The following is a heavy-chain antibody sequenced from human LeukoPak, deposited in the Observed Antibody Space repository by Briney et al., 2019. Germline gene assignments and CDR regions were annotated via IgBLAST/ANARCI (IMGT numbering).Heavy chain of an antibody. CDR2: ISGSGGST. D-gene: IGHD3-22*01. Sequence: PGGSLRLSCAASGFTFSSYAMSWVRQAPGKGLEWVSAISGSGGSTYYADSVKGRFTISRDNSKSTLYLQMNSLRAEDTAVYYCAKSHSSGYDFDYWGQGTLVTVSS. CDR1: GFTFSSYA. J-gene: IGHJ4*02. V-gene: IGHV3-23*01. CDR3: AKSHSSGYDFDY.